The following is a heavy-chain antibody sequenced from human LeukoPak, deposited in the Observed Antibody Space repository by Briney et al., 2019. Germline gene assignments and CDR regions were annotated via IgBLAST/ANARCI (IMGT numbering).Heavy chain of an antibody. CDR3: ASGYSYGLFYFDY. CDR1: GGSISSYY. V-gene: IGHV4-59*01. D-gene: IGHD5-18*01. CDR2: IYYSGST. J-gene: IGHJ4*02. Sequence: PSETLSLTCTVSGGSISSYYWSWIRQPPGKGLERIGYIYYSGSTNYNPSLKSRVTISVDTSKNQFSLELSSVTAADTAVYYCASGYSYGLFYFDYWGQGTLVTVSS.